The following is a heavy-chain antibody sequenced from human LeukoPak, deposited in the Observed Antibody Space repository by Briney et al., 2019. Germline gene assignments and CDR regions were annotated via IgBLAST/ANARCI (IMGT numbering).Heavy chain of an antibody. D-gene: IGHD6-13*01. V-gene: IGHV1-2*02. Sequence: ASVKVSCKASGYTFTGYYMHWVRQAPGQGLEWMGWINPNSGGTNYAQKFQGRVTVTRDTSISTAYMELSRLRSDDTAVYYCARDVSAAGTNWFDPWGQGTLVTVSS. CDR1: GYTFTGYY. CDR2: INPNSGGT. CDR3: ARDVSAAGTNWFDP. J-gene: IGHJ5*02.